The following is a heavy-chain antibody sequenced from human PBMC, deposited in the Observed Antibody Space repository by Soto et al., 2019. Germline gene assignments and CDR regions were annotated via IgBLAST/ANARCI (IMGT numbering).Heavy chain of an antibody. CDR2: MNPNSGNT. J-gene: IGHJ6*02. Sequence: QVQLVQSGAEVKKPGASVKVSCKASGYTFTTYDINWVRQATGQGLEWMGWMNPNSGNTGYAQKFQGRVTMTRDTSISTAYMEVSSLRSEDTAVYYCASFSGGTYSKGYYYVMDVWGQGTTVTVSS. D-gene: IGHD1-26*01. CDR1: GYTFTTYD. V-gene: IGHV1-8*01. CDR3: ASFSGGTYSKGYYYVMDV.